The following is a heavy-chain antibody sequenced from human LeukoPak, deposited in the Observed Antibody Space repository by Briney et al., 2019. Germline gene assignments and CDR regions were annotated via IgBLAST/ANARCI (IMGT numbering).Heavy chain of an antibody. J-gene: IGHJ4*02. V-gene: IGHV1-2*02. CDR3: ARATHRGYSDYDFDY. CDR1: GYTFTGYY. CDR2: INPNSGDT. D-gene: IGHD5-12*01. Sequence: ASVKVSCKAAGYTFTGYYMHWVRQAPGQGLEWMGWINPNSGDTKYVQKFQGRVTMTRDTSISTAYMELSRLTSDDTAVYFCARATHRGYSDYDFDYWGQGTLVTVSS.